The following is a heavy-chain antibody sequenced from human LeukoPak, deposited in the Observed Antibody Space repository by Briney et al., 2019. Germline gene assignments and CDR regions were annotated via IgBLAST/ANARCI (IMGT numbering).Heavy chain of an antibody. Sequence: GGSLRLSCAASGFTFSDYAMNWVRQAPGKGLEWVSYIRSTSSTMYYADSEKGRFTISRDNGKDSLYLQMNSLRDEDTAVYYCARSFDIWGQGTMVTVSS. J-gene: IGHJ3*02. V-gene: IGHV3-48*02. CDR2: IRSTSSTM. CDR1: GFTFSDYA. CDR3: ARSFDI.